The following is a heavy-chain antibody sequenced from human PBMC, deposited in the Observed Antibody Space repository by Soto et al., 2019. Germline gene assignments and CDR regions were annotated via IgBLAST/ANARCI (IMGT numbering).Heavy chain of an antibody. CDR2: ISGSGSRT. J-gene: IGHJ5*01. V-gene: IGHV3-23*01. CDR3: ARRYGSGRYDWFDS. CDR1: GFTIGTYA. Sequence: EVQLLESGGGLVQRGGSLRLSCSASGFTIGTYAMNWVRQAPGKGLEWVSGISGSGSRTYYADSVKGRFTISRDNSENTVDLQMNSLRADDTALYYCARRYGSGRYDWFDSWGLGALVTVSS. D-gene: IGHD3-10*01.